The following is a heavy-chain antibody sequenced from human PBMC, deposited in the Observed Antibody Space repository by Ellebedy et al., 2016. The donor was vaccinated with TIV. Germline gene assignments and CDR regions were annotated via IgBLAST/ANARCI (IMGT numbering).Heavy chain of an antibody. D-gene: IGHD3-16*01. CDR3: ARDPGGGGDFGDNWLDP. V-gene: IGHV3-66*01. J-gene: IGHJ5*02. Sequence: GESLKISCEASGIIVSDYFMNWVRQSPWKGLEWVSVLYPYARTNYIDSVNGRFIVSRDSSKNTLYLQMNSLTAKDTAVYYCARDPGGGGDFGDNWLDPWGQGTLVTVSS. CDR1: GIIVSDYF. CDR2: LYPYART.